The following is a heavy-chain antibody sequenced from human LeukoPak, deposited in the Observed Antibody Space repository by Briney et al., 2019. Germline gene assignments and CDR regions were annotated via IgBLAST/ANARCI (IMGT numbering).Heavy chain of an antibody. CDR1: GYTFTGYY. CDR2: IIPIFGTA. V-gene: IGHV1-69*13. CDR3: ASPSRGAAPNYYYGMDV. D-gene: IGHD1-26*01. Sequence: ASVKVSCKASGYTFTGYYMHWVRQAPGQGLEWMGGIIPIFGTANYAQKFQGRVTITAGESTSTAYMELSSLRSEDTAVYYCASPSRGAAPNYYYGMDVWGQGTTVTVSS. J-gene: IGHJ6*02.